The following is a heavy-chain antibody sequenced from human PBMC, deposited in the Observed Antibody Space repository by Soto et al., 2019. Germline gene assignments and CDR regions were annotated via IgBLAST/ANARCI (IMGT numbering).Heavy chain of an antibody. D-gene: IGHD1-1*01. Sequence: LSLSCAASGFTFSSYWMSWVRQAPGKGLEWVANIKQDGSEKYYVDSVKGRFTISRDNAKNSLYLQMNSLRAEDTAVYYCARDFLFANEYYFDYWGQGTLGTVSS. CDR1: GFTFSSYW. V-gene: IGHV3-7*01. CDR3: ARDFLFANEYYFDY. CDR2: IKQDGSEK. J-gene: IGHJ4*02.